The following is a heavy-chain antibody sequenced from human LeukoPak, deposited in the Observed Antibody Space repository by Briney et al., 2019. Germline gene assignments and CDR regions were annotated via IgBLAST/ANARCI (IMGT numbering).Heavy chain of an antibody. J-gene: IGHJ3*02. CDR2: IYYSGNT. V-gene: IGHV4-39*02. D-gene: IGHD5-24*01. Sequence: PSETLSLTCTVSGDSISTSNSYWGWIRQPPGKGLEWIGSIYYSGNTYYNASLKSRVTISVDTSKNQFSLKLTSVTAADTAVYYCARDGYNPVAFDIWGQGTVVTVSS. CDR1: GDSISTSNSY. CDR3: ARDGYNPVAFDI.